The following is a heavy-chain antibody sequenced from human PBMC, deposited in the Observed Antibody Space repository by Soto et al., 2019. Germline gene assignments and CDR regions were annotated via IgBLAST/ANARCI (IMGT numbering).Heavy chain of an antibody. V-gene: IGHV3-7*05. J-gene: IGHJ4*02. CDR1: GFTFNNYY. CDR2: INQDGSAK. D-gene: IGHD2-15*01. CDR3: GRGFGGTH. Sequence: EVQLVESGGGLVQPGGSLRLSCAASGFTFNNYYRVWVRQAPGRGLEWVANINQDGSAKYYVDSVKGRITISRYNAKSSLYLQINSLTVEDTATYYSGRGFGGTHWGQGSMVTVSS.